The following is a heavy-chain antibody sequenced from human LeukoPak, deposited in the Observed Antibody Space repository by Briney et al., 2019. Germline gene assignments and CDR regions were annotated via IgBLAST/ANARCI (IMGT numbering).Heavy chain of an antibody. CDR2: ISGGGGGT. CDR1: GFTFSSYA. CDR3: ARNPRSDLDY. Sequence: GGSLRLSCAASGFTFSSYAMSWVRQAPGKGLEWVSTISGGGGGTYYADFVKGRFTISRDNSKNTLYLQMNSLRAEDTALYYCARNPRSDLDYWGQGTLVTVSS. V-gene: IGHV3-23*01. J-gene: IGHJ4*02.